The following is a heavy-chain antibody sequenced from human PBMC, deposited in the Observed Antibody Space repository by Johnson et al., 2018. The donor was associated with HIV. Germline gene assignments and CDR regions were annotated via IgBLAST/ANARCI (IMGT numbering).Heavy chain of an antibody. CDR1: RFTFSSYW. V-gene: IGHV3-7*05. CDR2: IKQDGSEK. J-gene: IGHJ3*02. D-gene: IGHD6-6*01. CDR3: ARDRGAARDAFDI. Sequence: VQLVESGGGLVQPGGSLRLSCAASRFTFSSYWMSWVRQAPGKGLEWVANIKQDGSEKYYVDSVKGRFTISRDNAKNSLYLQMNSLRAEDTAVYYCARDRGAARDAFDIWGQGTMVTVSS.